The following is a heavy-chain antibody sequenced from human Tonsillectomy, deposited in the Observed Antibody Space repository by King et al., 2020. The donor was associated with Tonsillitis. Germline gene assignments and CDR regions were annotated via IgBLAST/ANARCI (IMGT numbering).Heavy chain of an antibody. Sequence: VQLVESGGGVVQPGRSLRLSCAASGFTFSSNAMHWVRQAPGKGLEWVAVISYDGSKKYYADSVKGRITISRDNSKNTLYLQMNSLRAEDTAVYYFAGEGVVPAAIGSYYYGMDVWGLGTTVTVSS. CDR2: ISYDGSKK. D-gene: IGHD2-2*01. J-gene: IGHJ6*02. CDR3: AGEGVVPAAIGSYYYGMDV. V-gene: IGHV3-30-3*01. CDR1: GFTFSSNA.